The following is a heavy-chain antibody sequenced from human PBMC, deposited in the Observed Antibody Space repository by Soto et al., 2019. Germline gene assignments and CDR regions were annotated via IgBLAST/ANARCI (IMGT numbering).Heavy chain of an antibody. D-gene: IGHD6-13*01. CDR3: ARTLASARQVDY. V-gene: IGHV3-33*01. Sequence: QVQQVESGGGVVQPGSSLRLSCAASGFTFSIYGMHWVRQAPGKGLEWVAMIWYDGSSKYYADSVQGRFTISRDNSKNTLYLQMNSLRAEDTAVYYCARTLASARQVDYWGQGTLVTVSS. CDR1: GFTFSIYG. J-gene: IGHJ4*02. CDR2: IWYDGSSK.